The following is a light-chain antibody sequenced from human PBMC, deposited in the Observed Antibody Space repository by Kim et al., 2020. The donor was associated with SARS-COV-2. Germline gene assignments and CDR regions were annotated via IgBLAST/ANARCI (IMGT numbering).Light chain of an antibody. CDR3: QQSDSSFRT. Sequence: EIVLTQFPGTLSLSPGERATLSCRASQSVDSLFLAWYQQRPGQAPRLLIYGASDRATGIPDRFRGSGSGTDFTLTITSLEPEDFAVYYCQQSDSSFRTFGQGTKVGIK. CDR1: QSVDSLF. CDR2: GAS. V-gene: IGKV3-20*01. J-gene: IGKJ1*01.